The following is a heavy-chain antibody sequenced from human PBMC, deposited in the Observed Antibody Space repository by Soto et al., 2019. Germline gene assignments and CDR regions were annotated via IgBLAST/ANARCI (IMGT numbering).Heavy chain of an antibody. CDR3: ARDFGYYYDSSGYYYYYYGMDV. Sequence: VASVKVSCKASGYTFTSYGISWVRQAPGQGLEWMGWISAYNGNTNYAQKLQGRVTMTTDTSTSTAYMELRSLRSDDTAVYYCARDFGYYYDSSGYYYYYYGMDVWGQGTTVTVSS. D-gene: IGHD3-22*01. CDR1: GYTFTSYG. CDR2: ISAYNGNT. V-gene: IGHV1-18*01. J-gene: IGHJ6*02.